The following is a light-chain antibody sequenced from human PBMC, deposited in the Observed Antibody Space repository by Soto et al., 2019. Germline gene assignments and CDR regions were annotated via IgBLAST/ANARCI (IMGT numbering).Light chain of an antibody. CDR2: GAS. Sequence: DIVLTQSPGTLSLSPGERATLSCRASQSITSNNLAWYQQKPGQAPRLLIYGASSRAAGVPDRFSGSGSGTDFTLTISRLEPEDFAVYHCQQYGSLPPYTFGQGTKLEI. CDR1: QSITSNN. V-gene: IGKV3-20*01. CDR3: QQYGSLPPYT. J-gene: IGKJ2*01.